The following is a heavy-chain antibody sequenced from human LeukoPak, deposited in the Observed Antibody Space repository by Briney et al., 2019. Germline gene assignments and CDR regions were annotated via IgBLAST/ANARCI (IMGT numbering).Heavy chain of an antibody. CDR2: IYTSGST. CDR1: GGSISSYY. CDR3: AREPPSYDSSGYYAFDI. J-gene: IGHJ3*02. Sequence: PSETLSLTCTVSGGSISSYYWSWIRQPAGKGLEWIGRIYTSGSTNYNPSLKSRVTVSVDTSKNQFSLKLSSVTAADTAVYYCAREPPSYDSSGYYAFDIWGQGTMVTVSS. D-gene: IGHD3-22*01. V-gene: IGHV4-4*07.